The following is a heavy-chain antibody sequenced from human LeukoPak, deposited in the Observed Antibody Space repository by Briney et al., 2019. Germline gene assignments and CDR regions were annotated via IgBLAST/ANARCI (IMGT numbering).Heavy chain of an antibody. Sequence: SETLSLTCTVSGGSISGYHWSWIRQPPGRGLEWIGYIYYSGNTNYNPSLKSRVTISVDTSKNQFSLKLSSVTAADTAAYYCARLSYSNGWSYFDYWGQGTLVTVSS. J-gene: IGHJ4*02. D-gene: IGHD6-19*01. V-gene: IGHV4-59*01. CDR3: ARLSYSNGWSYFDY. CDR2: IYYSGNT. CDR1: GGSISGYH.